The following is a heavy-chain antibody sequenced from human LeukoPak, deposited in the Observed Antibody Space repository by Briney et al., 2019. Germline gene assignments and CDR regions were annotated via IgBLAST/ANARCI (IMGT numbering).Heavy chain of an antibody. CDR2: IWYDGSNK. V-gene: IGHV3-33*01. D-gene: IGHD5-18*01. J-gene: IGHJ4*02. CDR3: ARDVDTAMAFLFDY. CDR1: GFTFSSYG. Sequence: PGRSLRLSCAASGFTFSSYGMHWVRQAPGKGLEWVAVIWYDGSNKYYADSVKGRFTISRDNSKNTLYLQMNSLRAEDTAVYYCARDVDTAMAFLFDYWGQGTLVTVSS.